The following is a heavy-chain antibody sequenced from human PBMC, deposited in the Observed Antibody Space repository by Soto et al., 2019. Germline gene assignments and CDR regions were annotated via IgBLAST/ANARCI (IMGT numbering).Heavy chain of an antibody. CDR3: ATGYSSGWFFDY. D-gene: IGHD6-19*01. CDR1: GGTFSSYA. CDR2: IIPIFGTA. V-gene: IGHV1-69*13. Sequence: ASVKVSCKASGGTFSSYAISWVRQAPGQGLEWMGGIIPIFGTANYAQKFQGRVTITADESTSTAYMELSSLRSEDTAVYYCATGYSSGWFFDYWGQGTLVTVSS. J-gene: IGHJ4*02.